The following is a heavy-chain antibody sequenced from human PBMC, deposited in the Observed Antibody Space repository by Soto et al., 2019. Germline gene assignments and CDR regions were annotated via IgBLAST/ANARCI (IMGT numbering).Heavy chain of an antibody. Sequence: QVQLVESGGGVVQPGRSLRLSCAASGFTFSSYGMHWVRQAPGKGLEWVAVIWYDGSNKYYADSVKGRFTISRDNSKNTLYLQMNSLRAEDTAVYYCAREGYYDCWSGSEEDYYYGMDGWGQGTTVTVSS. V-gene: IGHV3-33*01. CDR3: AREGYYDCWSGSEEDYYYGMDG. D-gene: IGHD3-3*01. CDR2: IWYDGSNK. J-gene: IGHJ6*02. CDR1: GFTFSSYG.